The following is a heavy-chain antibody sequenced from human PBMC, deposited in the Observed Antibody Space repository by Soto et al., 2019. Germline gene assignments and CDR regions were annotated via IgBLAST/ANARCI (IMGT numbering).Heavy chain of an antibody. CDR3: ASSYYYDSSGPPALDY. J-gene: IGHJ4*02. CDR1: GFTFSSYE. D-gene: IGHD3-22*01. V-gene: IGHV3-48*03. CDR2: ISSSGSTI. Sequence: GGSLRLSCAASGFTFSSYEMNWVRQAPGKGLEWVSYISSSGSTIYYADSVKGRFTISRDNAKSSLYLQMNSLRAEDTAVYYCASSYYYDSSGPPALDYWGQGTLVTVSS.